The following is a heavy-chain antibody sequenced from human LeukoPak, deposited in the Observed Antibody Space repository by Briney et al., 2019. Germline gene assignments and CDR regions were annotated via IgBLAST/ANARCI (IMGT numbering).Heavy chain of an antibody. J-gene: IGHJ4*02. CDR1: GYTFTGYY. Sequence: ASVKVSCKASGYTFTGYYMHWVRQAPGQGLEWMGWINPNSGGTNYAQKFQGRVTMTRDTSISTAYMELSRLRSDDTAVYYCARLAYYDYVWGSYLDYWGQGTLVTVSS. CDR2: INPNSGGT. CDR3: ARLAYYDYVWGSYLDY. V-gene: IGHV1-2*02. D-gene: IGHD3-16*02.